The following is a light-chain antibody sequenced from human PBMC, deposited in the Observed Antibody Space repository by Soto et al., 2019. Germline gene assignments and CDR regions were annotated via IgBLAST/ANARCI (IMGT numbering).Light chain of an antibody. Sequence: EVVLTQSPATLSLAPGERAILSCRASQSVSTFLAWCQQKPGQPPTLLIYNASNRTTGIPARFSGSGSGTDFTLTISSLEPEDFAVYYCQQRGDWPPITFGQGTRLEI. V-gene: IGKV3-11*01. CDR3: QQRGDWPPIT. J-gene: IGKJ5*01. CDR2: NAS. CDR1: QSVSTF.